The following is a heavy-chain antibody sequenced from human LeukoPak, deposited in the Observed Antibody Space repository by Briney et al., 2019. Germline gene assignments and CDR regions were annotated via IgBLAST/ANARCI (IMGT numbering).Heavy chain of an antibody. V-gene: IGHV4-34*01. D-gene: IGHD3-10*01. CDR3: ARRGITMVRGVTFNWFDP. J-gene: IGHJ5*02. CDR2: INHSGST. CDR1: GGSFSGYY. Sequence: SETLSLTCAVYGGSFSGYYWSWIRQPPGKGLEWIGEINHSGSTNYNPSLKSRVTISVDTPKNQFSLKLSSVTAADTAVYYCARRGITMVRGVTFNWFDPWGQGTLVTVSS.